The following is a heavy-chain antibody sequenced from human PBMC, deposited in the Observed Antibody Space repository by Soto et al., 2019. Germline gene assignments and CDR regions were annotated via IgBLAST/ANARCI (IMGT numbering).Heavy chain of an antibody. CDR3: ARGITMVRGVLLDALDI. CDR2: INPNSGGT. D-gene: IGHD3-10*01. Sequence: QVQLVQSGAEVKKPGASVKVSCKASGYTFTGYYMHWVRQAPGQGLEWMGWINPNSGGTNYAQKFQGWVTMTRDTSISTAYMELSRLRSDDTAVYYCARGITMVRGVLLDALDIWGQGTMVTVSS. CDR1: GYTFTGYY. J-gene: IGHJ3*02. V-gene: IGHV1-2*04.